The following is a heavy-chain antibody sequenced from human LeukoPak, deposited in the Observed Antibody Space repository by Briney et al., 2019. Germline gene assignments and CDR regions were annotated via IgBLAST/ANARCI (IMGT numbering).Heavy chain of an antibody. CDR2: ISYIGTT. V-gene: IGHV4-59*11. D-gene: IGHD4-17*01. J-gene: IGHJ3*02. Sequence: SETLSLTCAVSGDSFSSHYWTWIRQPPGRGLEWIGYISYIGTTNYNPSLKSRRTILIDTSKNQFSLMLSYVTTAETAVYYCCGDLVTVTKGFDIWGLRTMVSV. CDR1: GDSFSSHY. CDR3: CGDLVTVTKGFDI.